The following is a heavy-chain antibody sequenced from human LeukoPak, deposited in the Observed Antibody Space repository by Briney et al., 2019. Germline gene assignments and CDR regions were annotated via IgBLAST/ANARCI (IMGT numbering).Heavy chain of an antibody. CDR1: GFTFSSYA. Sequence: GGSLRLSCAASGFTFSSYAMSWVRQAPGKGLEWVSLIYSGGSTYYADSVKGRFTISRDNSNNKVYLQMNSLRAEDTAVYYCARAPSNAHFDYWGQGTLVTVSS. D-gene: IGHD3-3*02. J-gene: IGHJ4*02. V-gene: IGHV3-66*01. CDR3: ARAPSNAHFDY. CDR2: IYSGGST.